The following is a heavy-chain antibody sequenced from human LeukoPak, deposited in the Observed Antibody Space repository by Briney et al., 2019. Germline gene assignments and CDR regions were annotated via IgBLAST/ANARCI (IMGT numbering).Heavy chain of an antibody. CDR3: VREWFLARYS. V-gene: IGHV3-7*01. Sequence: GGSLRLSCAASGFTFDYHWMTWVRQAPGKGLEWVANIDEGGNKVYYAESVKGRFTISRDNAKNSAFLQMNSLRAEDTAVYYCVREWFLARYSWGQGALVTVSS. CDR2: IDEGGNKV. D-gene: IGHD3-10*01. CDR1: GFTFDYHW. J-gene: IGHJ4*02.